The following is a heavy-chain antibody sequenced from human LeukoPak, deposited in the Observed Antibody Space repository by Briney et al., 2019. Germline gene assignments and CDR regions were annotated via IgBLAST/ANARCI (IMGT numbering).Heavy chain of an antibody. V-gene: IGHV3-66*01. J-gene: IGHJ4*02. Sequence: GGSLRLSCAASGFTVSSNYMSWVRQAPGKGLEWVSVIYSGGSTYYADSVKGRFTISRDNSKNTLYLQMNSLRAEDTAVYYCARDRGIAVAGGIDYWGQGTLVTVSS. D-gene: IGHD6-19*01. CDR3: ARDRGIAVAGGIDY. CDR2: IYSGGST. CDR1: GFTVSSNY.